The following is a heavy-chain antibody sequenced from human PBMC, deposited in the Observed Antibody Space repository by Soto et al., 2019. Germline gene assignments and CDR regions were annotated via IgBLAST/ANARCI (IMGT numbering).Heavy chain of an antibody. Sequence: QVQLVQSGAAVKKPGSSVKVSCKASGGTFSSYAISWVRQAPGQGLEWMGGIILIFGTANYAQKFQGRVTITADESTSTAYMELSSLRSEDTAVYYCARPASSSWHFHDAFDIWGQGTMVTVSS. CDR1: GGTFSSYA. V-gene: IGHV1-69*12. D-gene: IGHD6-13*01. J-gene: IGHJ3*02. CDR3: ARPASSSWHFHDAFDI. CDR2: IILIFGTA.